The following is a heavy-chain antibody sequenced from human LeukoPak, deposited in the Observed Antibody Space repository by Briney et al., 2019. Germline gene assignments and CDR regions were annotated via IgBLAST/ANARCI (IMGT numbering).Heavy chain of an antibody. CDR1: GFSFSSYG. D-gene: IGHD2-8*01. CDR2: ISYDGSNK. CDR3: AKSVWSLSEFDPFYY. Sequence: GSSLSLLWALPGFSFSSYGMHWVRQAPGKGLEWVAVISYDGSNKYYADSVKARFTISRDNSKNTLYLQMNSLRAEDTAVYYCAKSVWSLSEFDPFYYWGEGTVVTVPS. J-gene: IGHJ4*02. V-gene: IGHV3-30*18.